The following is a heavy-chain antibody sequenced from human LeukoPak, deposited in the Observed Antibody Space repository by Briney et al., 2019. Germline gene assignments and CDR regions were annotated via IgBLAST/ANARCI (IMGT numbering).Heavy chain of an antibody. D-gene: IGHD3-22*01. CDR1: GGSFSGYY. Sequence: SETLSHTCAVYGGSFSGYYWSWIRQPPGKGLEWIGEINHSGSTNYNPSLKSRVTISVDTSKNQFSLKLSSVTAADTAVYYCARAVYDSSGYYLSHYFDYWGQGTLVTVSS. V-gene: IGHV4-34*01. CDR2: INHSGST. J-gene: IGHJ4*02. CDR3: ARAVYDSSGYYLSHYFDY.